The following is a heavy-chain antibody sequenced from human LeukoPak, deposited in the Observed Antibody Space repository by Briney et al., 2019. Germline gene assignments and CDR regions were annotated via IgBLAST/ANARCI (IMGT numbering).Heavy chain of an antibody. CDR2: ISGSGGST. V-gene: IGHV3-23*01. CDR1: GFTFSSYA. CDR3: AKDPHYDILTSAIDY. Sequence: GGSLRLSCAASGFTFSSYAMSWVRQAPGKGLEWVSDISGSGGSTYYADSVKGRFTISRDNSKNTLYLQMNSLRAEDTAVYYCAKDPHYDILTSAIDYWGQGTLVTVSS. D-gene: IGHD3-9*01. J-gene: IGHJ4*02.